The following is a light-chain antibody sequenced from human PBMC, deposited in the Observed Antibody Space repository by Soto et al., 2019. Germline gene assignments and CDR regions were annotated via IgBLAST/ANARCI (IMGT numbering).Light chain of an antibody. CDR3: QQYNNWPPRGT. Sequence: EIVMTQSPATLSVSPGERATLSCRASQSVSSNLAWYQQKPGQAPRLLIYGASTRATGIPARFSGSGSGTEFTLTISSLQSEDFAGYYWQQYNNWPPRGTFGGGTKVEIK. V-gene: IGKV3-15*01. CDR1: QSVSSN. CDR2: GAS. J-gene: IGKJ4*01.